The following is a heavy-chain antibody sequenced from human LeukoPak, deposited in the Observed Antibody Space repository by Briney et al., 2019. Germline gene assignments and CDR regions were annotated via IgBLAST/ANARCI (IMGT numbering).Heavy chain of an antibody. V-gene: IGHV6-1*01. CDR2: TYYRSKWYN. J-gene: IGHJ6*03. Sequence: SQTLSLTCAISGDSVSSNSAAWDWIRQSPSRGLEWLGRTYYRSKWYNDYAVSVKSRITINPDTSKNQFSLQLNSVTPEDTAVYYCARDRVVDQLLWRYYYYYYMDVWGKGTTVTISS. CDR3: ARDRVVDQLLWRYYYYYYMDV. CDR1: GDSVSSNSAA. D-gene: IGHD2-2*01.